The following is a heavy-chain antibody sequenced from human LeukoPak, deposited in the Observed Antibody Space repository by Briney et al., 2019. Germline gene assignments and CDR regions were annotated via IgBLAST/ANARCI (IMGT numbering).Heavy chain of an antibody. D-gene: IGHD2-21*01. CDR2: IKQDGSEK. V-gene: IGHV3-7*01. J-gene: IGHJ4*02. Sequence: PGGSLRLSCAASGFTFSNYWMAWVRQAPGKGLEWVANIKQDGSEKHYVDSVKGRFTISRDNAKNSLSLQMNSLRAEDTAVYYCASHSVGVLPIATFDYWGQGTLVTVSS. CDR3: ASHSVGVLPIATFDY. CDR1: GFTFSNYW.